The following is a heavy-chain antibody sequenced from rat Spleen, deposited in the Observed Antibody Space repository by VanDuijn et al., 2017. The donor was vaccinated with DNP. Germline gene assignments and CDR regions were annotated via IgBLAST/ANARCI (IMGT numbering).Heavy chain of an antibody. CDR3: ARGPNYGGYADYFDY. Sequence: EVQLVESGGGLVQPGRSMKLSCAASGFTFSDYYMAWVRQAPKKGLEWVATISYDGSSTYYRDSVKGRFTISRDNAQNTLYLQMSKLGSEDTAIYYCARGPNYGGYADYFDYWGQGVMVTVSS. D-gene: IGHD1-11*01. CDR2: ISYDGSST. V-gene: IGHV5-7*01. J-gene: IGHJ2*01. CDR1: GFTFSDYY.